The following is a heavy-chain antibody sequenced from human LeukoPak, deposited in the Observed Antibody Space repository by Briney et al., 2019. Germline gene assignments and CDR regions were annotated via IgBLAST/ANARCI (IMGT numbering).Heavy chain of an antibody. CDR1: GYTFTSYS. Sequence: ASVKVSCKDSGYTFTSYSMHWVRQDPGQRREGMGWINAGNGNTKYSQKFHGRVTITRDTSASTAYMELSSLRSEDTAVYYCASPEPSGSGSYFLDYWGQGTLVTVSS. V-gene: IGHV1-3*01. D-gene: IGHD3-10*01. CDR3: ASPEPSGSGSYFLDY. J-gene: IGHJ4*02. CDR2: INAGNGNT.